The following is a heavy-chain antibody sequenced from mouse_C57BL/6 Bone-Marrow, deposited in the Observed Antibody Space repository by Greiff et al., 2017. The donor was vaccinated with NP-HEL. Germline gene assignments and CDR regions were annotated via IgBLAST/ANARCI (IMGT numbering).Heavy chain of an antibody. Sequence: DVQLVESGGGLVQPGGSLKLSCAASGFTFSDYGMAWVRQAPRKGPEWVAFISNLAYSIYSADTVKGRFTISRENAKNTLYLDMSRLRSEDTAMYYCARQDYGNPFAYWGQGTLVTVSA. CDR3: ARQDYGNPFAY. D-gene: IGHD2-1*01. J-gene: IGHJ3*01. CDR1: GFTFSDYG. CDR2: ISNLAYSI. V-gene: IGHV5-15*01.